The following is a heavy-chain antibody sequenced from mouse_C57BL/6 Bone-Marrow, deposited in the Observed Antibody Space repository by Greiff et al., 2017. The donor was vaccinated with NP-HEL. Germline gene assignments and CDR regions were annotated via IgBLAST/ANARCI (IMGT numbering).Heavy chain of an antibody. Sequence: EVQLVESGGGLVQSGRSLRLSCATSGFTFSDFYMEWVRQAPGKGLEWIAASRNKANDYTTEYSASVKGRFIVSRDTSQSILYLQMNALRAEDTAIYYCARDAGGNYDGYFDVWGTGTTVTVSS. V-gene: IGHV7-1*01. D-gene: IGHD2-1*01. CDR1: GFTFSDFY. CDR3: ARDAGGNYDGYFDV. J-gene: IGHJ1*03. CDR2: SRNKANDYTT.